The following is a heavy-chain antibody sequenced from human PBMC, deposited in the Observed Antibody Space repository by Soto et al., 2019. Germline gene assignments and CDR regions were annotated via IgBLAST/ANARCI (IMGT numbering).Heavy chain of an antibody. Sequence: LHAPCKGLEWVAVISYDGSNKYYADSVKGRFTISRDNSKNTLYLQMNSLRAEDTAVYYCAKDPFIVVVPANPPNYFDYWGQGTLVTVSS. V-gene: IGHV3-30*18. D-gene: IGHD2-2*01. CDR2: ISYDGSNK. J-gene: IGHJ4*02. CDR3: AKDPFIVVVPANPPNYFDY.